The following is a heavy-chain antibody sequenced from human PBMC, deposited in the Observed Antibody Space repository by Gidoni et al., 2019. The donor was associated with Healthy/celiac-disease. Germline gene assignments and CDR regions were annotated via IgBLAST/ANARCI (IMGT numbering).Heavy chain of an antibody. J-gene: IGHJ3*02. CDR3: ATERAFDI. CDR1: GFTFSSYA. V-gene: IGHV3-30-3*01. D-gene: IGHD6-25*01. Sequence: QVQLVESGGGVVQPGRSLRLSCAASGFTFSSYAMHWVRQAPGKGLEWVAVISYDGSNKYYADSVKGRFTISRDNSKNTLYLQMNSLRAEDTAVYYCATERAFDIWGQGTMVTVSS. CDR2: ISYDGSNK.